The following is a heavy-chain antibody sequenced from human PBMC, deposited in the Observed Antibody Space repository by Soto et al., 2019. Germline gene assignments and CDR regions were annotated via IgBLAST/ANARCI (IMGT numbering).Heavy chain of an antibody. Sequence: QVQVVQSGAEVKNPGASVKVSCKASGYRFTSYGIGWGRQAPGQELEWMGWINAYNGNTNYAQSLQGRVTLTTDTSTSTAYMELRSLRSNDTAVYYCEMVDVYVTPSPQDVWGQGTTVTVSS. V-gene: IGHV1-18*01. CDR3: EMVDVYVTPSPQDV. D-gene: IGHD3-16*01. CDR2: INAYNGNT. CDR1: GYRFTSYG. J-gene: IGHJ6*02.